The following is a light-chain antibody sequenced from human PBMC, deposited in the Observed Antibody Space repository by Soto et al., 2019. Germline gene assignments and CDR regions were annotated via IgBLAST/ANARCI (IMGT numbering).Light chain of an antibody. V-gene: IGKV1-39*01. CDR3: QQSYITAWT. CDR2: GAS. J-gene: IGKJ1*01. CDR1: ASISTF. Sequence: DVRMTQYQSSLSASAGDRVTIACRASASISTFLNWYQQTPGKAPKLLIYGASSLQTGVPSRFSGSGSGTDFTLTISSLQPEDFATYYCQQSYITAWTFGQGTKVDIK.